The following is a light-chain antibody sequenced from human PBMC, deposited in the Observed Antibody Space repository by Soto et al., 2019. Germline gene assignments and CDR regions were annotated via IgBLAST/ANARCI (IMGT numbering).Light chain of an antibody. CDR1: KSVLNSSNNKNY. CDR2: WAS. V-gene: IGKV4-1*01. CDR3: QQYYSART. Sequence: DIVMTQPPDSLAVSLAERATINCKSSKSVLNSSNNKNYLAWYQQKAGQPPKLLIYWASTRESGVPDRFSGGGSGTDFTLTISSLQAEDVAVYYCQQYYSARTFGQGTKVDI. J-gene: IGKJ1*01.